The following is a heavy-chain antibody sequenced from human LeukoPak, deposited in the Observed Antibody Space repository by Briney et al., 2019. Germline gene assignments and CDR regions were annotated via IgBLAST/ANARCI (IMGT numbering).Heavy chain of an antibody. CDR3: AKGGGWFYYFDY. D-gene: IGHD6-19*01. Sequence: GGSLRLSCVASGSTLDDYAVHWVRQAPGKGLEWVSGISGDSGSMGYADPVKGRFTISRDNAKNSVYLQMNSLRAEDTALYYCAKGGGWFYYFDYWGQGTLVTVSS. CDR2: ISGDSGSM. CDR1: GSTLDDYA. J-gene: IGHJ4*02. V-gene: IGHV3-9*01.